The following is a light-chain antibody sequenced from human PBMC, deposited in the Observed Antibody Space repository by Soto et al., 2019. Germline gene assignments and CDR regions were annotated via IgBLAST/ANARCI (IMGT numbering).Light chain of an antibody. J-gene: IGKJ1*01. Sequence: EIVMTQSPATLSVSPGERATLSCRASQSVSSSSLAWYQHKSGQPPRLLIYGASSRATGIPDRFSGSGSGTDFTLTISRLEPEDFAVYYCHQFGSSPPRTFGQGTKVDNK. CDR2: GAS. CDR3: HQFGSSPPRT. V-gene: IGKV3-20*01. CDR1: QSVSSSS.